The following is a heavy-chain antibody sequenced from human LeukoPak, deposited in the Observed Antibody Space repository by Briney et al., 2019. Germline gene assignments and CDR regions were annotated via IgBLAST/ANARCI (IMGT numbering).Heavy chain of an antibody. CDR3: ARGPTYHSESSAYAPDPQLASFEN. V-gene: IGHV1-46*01. J-gene: IGHJ4*02. Sequence: ASVKVSCKASGYTFTSYFIHWVRQAPGQRLQWVAIINPSSGTTTYSQRFQGRVTVTKYTSTNTVYMELSSLRSDDTAVYYCARGPTYHSESSAYAPDPQLASFENWGQGTRVSVSS. D-gene: IGHD3-22*01. CDR2: INPSSGTT. CDR1: GYTFTSYF.